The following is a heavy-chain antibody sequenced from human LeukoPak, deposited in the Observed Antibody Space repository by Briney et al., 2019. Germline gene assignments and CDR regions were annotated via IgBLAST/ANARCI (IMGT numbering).Heavy chain of an antibody. D-gene: IGHD6-19*01. V-gene: IGHV1-69*05. Sequence: SVKVSRKASGGTFSSYAISWVRQAPGQGLEWMGRIIPIFGTANYAQKLQGRVTITTDESTSTAYMELRSLRSADPAVYYCARSSPSGHFDYWGQGTLVTVSS. CDR3: ARSSPSGHFDY. J-gene: IGHJ4*02. CDR2: IIPIFGTA. CDR1: GGTFSSYA.